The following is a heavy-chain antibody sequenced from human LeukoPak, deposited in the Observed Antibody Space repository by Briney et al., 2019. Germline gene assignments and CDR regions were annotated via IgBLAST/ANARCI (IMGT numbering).Heavy chain of an antibody. J-gene: IGHJ4*02. CDR3: AKGLYYFDY. CDR2: ISYDGSNK. V-gene: IGHV3-30*18. CDR1: GFTFSSYG. Sequence: GGSLRLSCAASGFTFSSYGMHWVRQAPGKGPEWVAVISYDGSNKYYADSVKGRFTISRDNSKNTLYLQMNSLRAEDTAVYYCAKGLYYFDYWGQGTLVTVSS.